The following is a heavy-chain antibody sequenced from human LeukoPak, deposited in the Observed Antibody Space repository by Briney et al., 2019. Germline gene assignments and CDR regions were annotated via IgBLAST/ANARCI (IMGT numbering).Heavy chain of an antibody. CDR3: ARIVDYYGSGSYGDTGRWFDP. CDR2: ISAYNGNT. CDR1: GYTFTSYG. J-gene: IGHJ5*02. D-gene: IGHD3-10*01. V-gene: IGHV1-18*01. Sequence: GASVKVSCKASGYTFTSYGISWARQAPGQGLEWMGWISAYNGNTNYAQKLQGRVTMTTDTSTSTAYMELRSLRSDDTAVYYCARIVDYYGSGSYGDTGRWFDPWGQGTLVTVSS.